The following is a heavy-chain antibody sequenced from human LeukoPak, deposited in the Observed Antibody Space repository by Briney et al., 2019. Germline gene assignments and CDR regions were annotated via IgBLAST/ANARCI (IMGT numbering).Heavy chain of an antibody. V-gene: IGHV3-23*01. J-gene: IGHJ4*02. CDR3: AKEAPHCSSTSCYVEF. Sequence: GGSLRLSCAASGFTFSTYVMGWVRQAPGKGLEWVSGISGSGGNTYYADSVKGRFTISRDNAKNKLYLQMNSLRAEDTAVYYCAKEAPHCSSTSCYVEFWGQGTLVTVSS. CDR2: ISGSGGNT. CDR1: GFTFSTYV. D-gene: IGHD2-2*01.